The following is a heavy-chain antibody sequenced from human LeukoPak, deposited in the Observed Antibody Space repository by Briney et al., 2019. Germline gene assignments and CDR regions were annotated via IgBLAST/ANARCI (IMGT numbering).Heavy chain of an antibody. J-gene: IGHJ4*02. D-gene: IGHD3-10*01. Sequence: GGSLRLSCGAFGFTFSSYAMSWVRQAPGKGLEWVSAISGSGGSTYYADSVKGRFTISRDNSKNTLYLQMNSLRAEDTAVYYCAKDLFYYYGSGSYFDYWGQGTLVTVSS. CDR3: AKDLFYYYGSGSYFDY. CDR2: ISGSGGST. CDR1: GFTFSSYA. V-gene: IGHV3-23*01.